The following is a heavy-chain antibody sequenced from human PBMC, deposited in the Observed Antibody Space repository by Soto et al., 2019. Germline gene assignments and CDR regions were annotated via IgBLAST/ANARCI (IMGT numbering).Heavy chain of an antibody. CDR3: ARGGARYSSSSGAGVYYYYYGMDV. J-gene: IGHJ6*02. Sequence: GASVKVSCKASGYTFTGYCMHWVRQAPGQGLEWMGWINPNSGGTNYAQKFQGWVTMTRDTSISTAYMELSRLRSDDTAVYYCARGGARYSSSSGAGVYYYYYGMDVWGQGTTVTVSS. CDR2: INPNSGGT. CDR1: GYTFTGYC. V-gene: IGHV1-2*04. D-gene: IGHD6-6*01.